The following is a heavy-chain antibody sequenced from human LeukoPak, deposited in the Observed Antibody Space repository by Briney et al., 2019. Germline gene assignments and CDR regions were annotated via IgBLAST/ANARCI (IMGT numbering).Heavy chain of an antibody. CDR2: SSSGGGST. D-gene: IGHD3-3*01. V-gene: IGHV3-23*01. J-gene: IGHJ4*02. CDR1: GFTFSNYA. CDR3: AKESDFWSGYYLDY. Sequence: GGSLRLSCAVSGFTFSNYAMSWARQAPGKGLEWVSISSSGGGSTYYADSVKGRFTISRDNSKNTLYLQMNSLRAEDTAVYYCAKESDFWSGYYLDYWGQGTLVTVSS.